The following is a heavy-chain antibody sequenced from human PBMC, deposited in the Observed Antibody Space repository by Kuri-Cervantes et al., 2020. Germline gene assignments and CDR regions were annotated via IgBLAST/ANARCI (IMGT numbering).Heavy chain of an antibody. D-gene: IGHD2-2*03. CDR3: ARDSGYCTSTRCRGDAFDI. Sequence: GESLKISCAASGFTFSDYFMSWIRQAPGKGLEWVSYISTSGGTIYYADSVKGRFTISRDNAKNSLYLQMNSLRDEDTAVYYCARDSGYCTSTRCRGDAFDIWGQGTMVTVSS. CDR1: GFTFSDYF. CDR2: ISTSGGTI. J-gene: IGHJ3*02. V-gene: IGHV3-11*04.